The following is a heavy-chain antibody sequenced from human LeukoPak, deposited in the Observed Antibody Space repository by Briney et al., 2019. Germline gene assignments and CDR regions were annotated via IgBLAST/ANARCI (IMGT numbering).Heavy chain of an antibody. Sequence: ASVKVSCKASGYTFTSYYMHWVRQAPGQGLEWMGIINPSGGSTSYAQKFQGRVTMTRDTSTSTAYMELRSLRSDDTAVYYCARDFSPYSSTWYWFDPWGQGTLVTVSS. CDR3: ARDFSPYSSTWYWFDP. CDR2: INPSGGST. V-gene: IGHV1-46*01. J-gene: IGHJ5*02. D-gene: IGHD6-13*01. CDR1: GYTFTSYY.